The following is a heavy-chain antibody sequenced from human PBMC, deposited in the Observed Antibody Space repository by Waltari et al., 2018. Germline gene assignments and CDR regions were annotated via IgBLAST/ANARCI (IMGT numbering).Heavy chain of an antibody. Sequence: EVQLVESGGGLIQPGGSLRLSCVASRVTVSNNYMTWLRQAPGKGLELVSRIYSGGTTYYADSVRGRFTISRDGSKNTVYLQMNSLRAEDTAVYFCARNQVETALGYWGQGTLVTVSS. J-gene: IGHJ4*02. CDR3: ARNQVETALGY. CDR1: RVTVSNNY. D-gene: IGHD2-21*02. V-gene: IGHV3-53*01. CDR2: IYSGGTT.